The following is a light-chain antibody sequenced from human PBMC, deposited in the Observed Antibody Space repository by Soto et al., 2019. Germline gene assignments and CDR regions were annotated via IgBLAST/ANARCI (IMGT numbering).Light chain of an antibody. CDR2: DAA. CDR1: QDIKNY. J-gene: IGKJ2*02. V-gene: IGKV1-33*01. CDR3: QQFDSVPCT. Sequence: IEMTQSPSALSASAGDRVTITCQASQDIKNYVIWYQQKPGRAPKLLIYDAASLGTGVSSRFSGSGSGTHFTLTISSLQPEDVATYYCQQFDSVPCTFGQGTKLEIQ.